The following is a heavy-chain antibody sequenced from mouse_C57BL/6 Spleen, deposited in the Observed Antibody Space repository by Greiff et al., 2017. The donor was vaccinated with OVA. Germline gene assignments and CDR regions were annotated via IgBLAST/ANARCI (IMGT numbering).Heavy chain of an antibody. Sequence: QVQLQQPGAELVKPGASVKMSCKASGYTFTSYWITWVKQRPGQGLEWIGDIYPGSGSTNYNEKFKSKATLTVDTSSSTAYMQLSSLTSEDSAVYYCARYNYGSSYLGHYYAMDYWGQGTSVTVSS. CDR2: IYPGSGST. D-gene: IGHD1-1*01. CDR1: GYTFTSYW. CDR3: ARYNYGSSYLGHYYAMDY. V-gene: IGHV1-55*01. J-gene: IGHJ4*01.